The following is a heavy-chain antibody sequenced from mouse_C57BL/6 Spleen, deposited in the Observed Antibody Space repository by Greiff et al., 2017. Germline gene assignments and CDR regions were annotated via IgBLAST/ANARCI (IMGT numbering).Heavy chain of an antibody. CDR1: GYTFTSYW. CDR3: ARSSMVPSQTWFAY. D-gene: IGHD2-3*01. J-gene: IGHJ3*01. CDR2: IYPGSGST. Sequence: QVQLQQPGAELVKPGASVKMSCKASGYTFTSYWITWVKQRPGQGLEWIGDIYPGSGSTNYNEKFKSKATLTVDTSSSTAYMQLSSLTSEDSPVYYCARSSMVPSQTWFAYWGHGTLVTVSA. V-gene: IGHV1-55*01.